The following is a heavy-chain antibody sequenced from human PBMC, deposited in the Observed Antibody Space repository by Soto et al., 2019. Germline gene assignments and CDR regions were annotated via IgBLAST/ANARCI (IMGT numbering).Heavy chain of an antibody. Sequence: GGSLRLSCAASGFTFSSYAMSWVRQAPGKGLEWVSAISGSGGSTYYADSVKGRFTISRDNSKNTLYLQMNSLRAEDTAVYYCAKVWAPARATVTYYYYYMDVWGKGTTVTVSS. CDR3: AKVWAPARATVTYYYYYMDV. CDR1: GFTFSSYA. D-gene: IGHD4-17*01. CDR2: ISGSGGST. V-gene: IGHV3-23*01. J-gene: IGHJ6*03.